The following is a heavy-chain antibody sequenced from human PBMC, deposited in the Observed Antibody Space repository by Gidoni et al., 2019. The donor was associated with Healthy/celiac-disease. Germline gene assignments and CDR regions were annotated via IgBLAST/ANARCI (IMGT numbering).Heavy chain of an antibody. D-gene: IGHD4-17*01. CDR3: AREETTVTTNFYFDY. CDR1: GFTFSSYW. J-gene: IGHJ4*02. Sequence: EVQLVESGGGLVQPGGSLRLSCAASGFTFSSYWMSWVRQAPGKGLEWVANIKQDGSEKYYVDSVKGRFTISRDNAKNSLYLQMNSLRAEDTAVYYCAREETTVTTNFYFDYWGQGTLVTVSS. CDR2: IKQDGSEK. V-gene: IGHV3-7*03.